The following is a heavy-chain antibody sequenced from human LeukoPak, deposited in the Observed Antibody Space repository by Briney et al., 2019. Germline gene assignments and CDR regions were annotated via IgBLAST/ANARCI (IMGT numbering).Heavy chain of an antibody. V-gene: IGHV1-8*02. CDR3: ASKGGSSVDFDY. J-gene: IGHJ4*02. D-gene: IGHD3-16*01. CDR2: INPNSGNT. Sequence: ASVEVSCKASGYTFTGYYMHWVRQAPGQGLEWMGWINPNSGNTGYAQKFQGRVTMTRNTSISTAYMELSSLRSEDTAVYYCASKGGSSVDFDYWGQGTLVTVSS. CDR1: GYTFTGYY.